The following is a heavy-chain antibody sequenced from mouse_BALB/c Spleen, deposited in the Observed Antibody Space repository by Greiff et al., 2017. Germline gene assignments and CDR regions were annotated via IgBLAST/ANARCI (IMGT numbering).Heavy chain of an antibody. CDR2: IDTSDSYT. CDR1: GYTFTDYW. V-gene: IGHV1-69*01. CDR3: ARSRYGKGAMDY. D-gene: IGHD2-10*02. J-gene: IGHJ4*01. Sequence: VQLQQPGAELVMPGASVKMSCKASGYTFTDYWMHWVKQRPGQGLEWIGAIDTSDSYTSYNQKFKGKATLTVDESSSTAYMQLSSLTSEDSAVYYCARSRYGKGAMDYWGQGTSVTVSS.